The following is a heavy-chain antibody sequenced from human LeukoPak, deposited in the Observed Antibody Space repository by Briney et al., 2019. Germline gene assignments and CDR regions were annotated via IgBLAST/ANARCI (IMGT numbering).Heavy chain of an antibody. CDR2: ILSDGSKE. CDR3: AKTTAEIDY. D-gene: IGHD1-14*01. J-gene: IGHJ4*01. V-gene: IGHV3-33*06. CDR1: GFTFSSYG. Sequence: GGSLRLSCAASGFTFSSYGMHWVRQAPGKGLEWVAVILSDGSKEFYTDSMKGRFTISRDNSKNTLYMQINRLRAEDTAVYYCAKTTAEIDYWGLGTLVTLSS.